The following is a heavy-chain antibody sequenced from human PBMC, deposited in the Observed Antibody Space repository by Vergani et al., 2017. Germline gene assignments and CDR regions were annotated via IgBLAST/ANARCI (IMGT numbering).Heavy chain of an antibody. V-gene: IGHV4-34*01. CDR3: ARGSSSLLWFGELWGFDY. D-gene: IGHD3-10*01. J-gene: IGHJ4*02. Sequence: QVQLQQWGAGLLKPSETLSLTCAVYGGSFSGYYWSWIRQPPGKGLEWIGEINHSGSTNYNPSLKSRVTISVDTSKNQFSLKLSSVTAADTAVYYCARGSSSLLWFGELWGFDYWGQGTLVTVSS. CDR1: GGSFSGYY. CDR2: INHSGST.